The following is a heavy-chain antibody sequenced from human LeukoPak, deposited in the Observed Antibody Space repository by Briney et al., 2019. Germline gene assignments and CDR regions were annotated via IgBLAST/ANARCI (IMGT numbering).Heavy chain of an antibody. J-gene: IGHJ4*02. D-gene: IGHD2-8*01. CDR3: ARSSNLATFDC. V-gene: IGHV4-38-2*01. CDR2: IYYSGDT. Sequence: GSLRLSCVVSGFTFNNYAMNWVRQAPGKGLEWIGSIYYSGDTYFDPSLTSRVAISVDTSKNQFSLQLTSVTAADTAVYYRARSSNLATFDCWGQGTLVTVSS. CDR1: GFTFNNYA.